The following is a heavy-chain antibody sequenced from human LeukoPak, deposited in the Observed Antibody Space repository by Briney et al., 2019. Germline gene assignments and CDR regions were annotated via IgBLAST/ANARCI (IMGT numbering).Heavy chain of an antibody. CDR3: ARAAYYDYVWGSYRYEFDY. CDR2: IIPIFGTA. CDR1: GGAFNTYA. Sequence: GASVKVSCKASGGAFNTYALIWVRQAPGQGLEWMGGIIPIFGTANYAQKFQGRVTITADESTSTAYMELSSLRSEDTAVYYCARAAYYDYVWGSYRYEFDYWGQGTLVTVSS. V-gene: IGHV1-69*13. D-gene: IGHD3-16*02. J-gene: IGHJ4*02.